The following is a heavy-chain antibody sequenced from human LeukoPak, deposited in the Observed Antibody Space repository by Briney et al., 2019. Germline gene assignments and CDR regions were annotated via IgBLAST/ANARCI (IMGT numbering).Heavy chain of an antibody. J-gene: IGHJ4*02. Sequence: ASVKVSCKASGYTFTGYGISWVRQAPGQGLEWMGWISAYNGNTNYAQKLQGRVTMTTDTSTSTAYMELRSLRSDDTAVYYCARDSPRLPTLYYFDYWGQGTLVTVSS. CDR2: ISAYNGNT. CDR1: GYTFTGYG. V-gene: IGHV1-18*04. CDR3: ARDSPRLPTLYYFDY. D-gene: IGHD6-25*01.